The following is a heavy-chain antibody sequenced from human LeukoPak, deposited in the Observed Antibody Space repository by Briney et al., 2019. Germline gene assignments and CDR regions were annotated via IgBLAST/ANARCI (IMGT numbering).Heavy chain of an antibody. V-gene: IGHV3-48*02. CDR2: ISTGSRTI. CDR1: ALTSTTYS. Sequence: SLRLASPAPALTSTTYSMIWVRQATRKGMEWVSYISTGSRTIYYADSVKGRFTISRDNAKNSLYLQMNCLRDEDTAVYYCAGDVERTGGTYYYGSGSLRGWGQGTLVTVSS. D-gene: IGHD3-10*01. J-gene: IGHJ4*02. CDR3: AGDVERTGGTYYYGSGSLRG.